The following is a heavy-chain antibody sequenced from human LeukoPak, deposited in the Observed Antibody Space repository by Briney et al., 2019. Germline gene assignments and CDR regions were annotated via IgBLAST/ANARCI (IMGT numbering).Heavy chain of an antibody. CDR3: ARYNYGSGSYSDY. J-gene: IGHJ4*02. D-gene: IGHD3-10*01. Sequence: GGSLRLSCAASGCTFSSYSMNRVRQAPGKGLEWVSSISSSSSYIYYADSVKGRFTISRDNAKNSLYLQMNSLRAEDTAVYYCARYNYGSGSYSDYWGQGTLVTVSS. V-gene: IGHV3-21*01. CDR2: ISSSSSYI. CDR1: GCTFSSYS.